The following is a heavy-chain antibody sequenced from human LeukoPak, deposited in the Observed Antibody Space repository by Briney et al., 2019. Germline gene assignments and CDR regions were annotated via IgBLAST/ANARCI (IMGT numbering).Heavy chain of an antibody. CDR1: GYTFTNHY. CDR3: AREEIYYVSSDSYYGPYFDY. D-gene: IGHD3-22*01. J-gene: IGHJ4*02. CDR2: INPSGGPT. V-gene: IGHV1-46*01. Sequence: ASVKVSCKASGYTFTNHYMHWVRQAPGQGLEWMGVINPSGGPTSYAQKFQGRVTMARDTSTSTVYMELSSLRSEDTAVYYCAREEIYYVSSDSYYGPYFDYWGQGALVTVSS.